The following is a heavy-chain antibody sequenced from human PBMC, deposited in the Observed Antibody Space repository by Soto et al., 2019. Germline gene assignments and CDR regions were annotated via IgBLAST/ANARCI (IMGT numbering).Heavy chain of an antibody. CDR2: IGGSGTTT. Sequence: GGSLRLSCAASGFTFSSYAMSWVRQAPGKGLEWVSGIGGSGTTTYYADFVKGRFTISRENSKNTVYLQVSSLRAEDTAVYYCAKDRTNLLGYCSTASCPDAFDFWGQGTMVTVSS. CDR3: AKDRTNLLGYCSTASCPDAFDF. D-gene: IGHD2-2*01. V-gene: IGHV3-23*01. J-gene: IGHJ3*01. CDR1: GFTFSSYA.